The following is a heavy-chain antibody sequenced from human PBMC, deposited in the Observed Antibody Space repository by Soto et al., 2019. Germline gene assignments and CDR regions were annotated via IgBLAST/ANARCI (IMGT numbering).Heavy chain of an antibody. V-gene: IGHV3-11*06. CDR2: VSYSGCYT. CDR1: ELIFSDYY. CDR3: ATGQDCSGGSCFDFDY. J-gene: IGHJ4*02. Sequence: QVLLVESGGDLVKPGGYLRLSCAASELIFSDYYMNWIRQAPGKGLEWVAVVSYSGCYTNYADSVKGRFSFSRDNRKNSLYLQMNSLRVQDTALYYCATGQDCSGGSCFDFDYWGQGTRVTVSS. D-gene: IGHD2-15*01.